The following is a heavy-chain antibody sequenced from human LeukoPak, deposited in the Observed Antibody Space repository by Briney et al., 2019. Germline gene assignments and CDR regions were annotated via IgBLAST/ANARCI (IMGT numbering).Heavy chain of an antibody. Sequence: SETLSLTCAVYGGSFSHYYWSWIRQFPGKGLEWIGEIDHHGHTTYNPSLKSRVTISVDTSQNQFSLKLSSLTAADTAVYYCARDSPMVRGAMGYWGQGTLVTVSS. CDR1: GGSFSHYY. J-gene: IGHJ4*02. CDR2: IDHHGHT. V-gene: IGHV4-34*01. CDR3: ARDSPMVRGAMGY. D-gene: IGHD3-10*01.